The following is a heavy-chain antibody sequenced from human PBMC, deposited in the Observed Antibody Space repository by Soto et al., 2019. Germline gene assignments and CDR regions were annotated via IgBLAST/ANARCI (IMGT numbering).Heavy chain of an antibody. CDR1: GFTFSSSA. J-gene: IGHJ6*02. D-gene: IGHD2-15*01. CDR2: ISSDGSNK. V-gene: IGHV3-30-3*01. Sequence: QVQLVESGGGVVQPGRSLRLSCAASGFTFSSSAMHWVRQAPGKGLEWVAVISSDGSNKYDADSVKGRFTISRDNSKNTLYLQMNSLRAEDTAVYYCARMASFYCSGGSCYPTYGMDVWGQVTTVTVSS. CDR3: ARMASFYCSGGSCYPTYGMDV.